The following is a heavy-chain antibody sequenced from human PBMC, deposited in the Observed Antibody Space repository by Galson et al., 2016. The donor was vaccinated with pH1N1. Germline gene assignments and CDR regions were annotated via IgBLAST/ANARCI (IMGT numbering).Heavy chain of an antibody. CDR2: INPYSGDT. CDR3: ARDVAPPGHYAMDV. J-gene: IGHJ6*02. Sequence: SVKVSCKASGYTFTFTGYFIHWVRQAPGQGLEFEWMGRINPYSGDTDFAQNFQGRVTMTRDTSIGTAYMEVSRLTSDDTAIYYCARDVAPPGHYAMDVWGQGTVVTVSS. V-gene: IGHV1-2*06. CDR1: GYTFTFTGYF.